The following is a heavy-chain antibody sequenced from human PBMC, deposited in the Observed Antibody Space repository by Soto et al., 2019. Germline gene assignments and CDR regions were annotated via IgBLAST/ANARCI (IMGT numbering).Heavy chain of an antibody. CDR3: ASSLYLRRYYFDY. CDR2: IYSGGST. V-gene: IGHV3-66*01. D-gene: IGHD2-2*01. CDR1: GFTVSSNY. Sequence: PGGSLRLSCAASGFTVSSNYMSWVRQAPGKGLEWVPVIYSGGSTYYADSVKGRFTISRDNSKNTLYLQMNSLRAEDTAVYYCASSLYLRRYYFDYWGQGTLVTVSS. J-gene: IGHJ4*02.